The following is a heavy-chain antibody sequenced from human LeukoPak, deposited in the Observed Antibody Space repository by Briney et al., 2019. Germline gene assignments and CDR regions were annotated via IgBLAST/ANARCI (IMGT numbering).Heavy chain of an antibody. CDR1: GFTFSSYS. D-gene: IGHD5-18*01. Sequence: GGSLRLSCAASGFTFSSYSMNWVRQAPGKGLEWVSSISSSSSYIYYADSVKGRFTISRDNAKNSLYLQMNSLRAEDTAVYYCARDLDTAMVRLFDYWGQGTLVTVSS. V-gene: IGHV3-21*01. CDR2: ISSSSSYI. J-gene: IGHJ4*02. CDR3: ARDLDTAMVRLFDY.